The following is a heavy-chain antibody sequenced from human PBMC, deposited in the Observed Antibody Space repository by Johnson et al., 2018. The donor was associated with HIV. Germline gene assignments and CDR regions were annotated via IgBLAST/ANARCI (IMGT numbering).Heavy chain of an antibody. CDR3: AGGRISVQEVDLRGGGFDV. V-gene: IGHV3-30-3*01. Sequence: VQLVESGGGVVQPGTSMRLSCAASGLNFSDYSMHWVRQAPGKGLEWMAIISFDGSSKYYADSVKGRFTISRDNSNNTLYLQMNNLRLEDTAVYLCAGGRISVQEVDLRGGGFDVWGQGTKVTVSS. D-gene: IGHD5/OR15-5a*01. J-gene: IGHJ3*01. CDR1: GLNFSDYS. CDR2: ISFDGSSK.